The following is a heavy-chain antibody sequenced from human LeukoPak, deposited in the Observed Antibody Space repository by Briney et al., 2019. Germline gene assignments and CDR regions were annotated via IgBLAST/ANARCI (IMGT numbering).Heavy chain of an antibody. V-gene: IGHV3-7*01. CDR3: AKQRYGGEDY. D-gene: IGHD3-16*01. CDR1: GLTFNNYA. Sequence: PGRSLRLSCAASGLTFNNYAIHWVRQAPGKGLEWVANIKQDGSEKYYVDSLKGRFTISRDNAKDSLYLQMNSLRAEDTAVYYCAKQRYGGEDYWGQGTLVTVSS. CDR2: IKQDGSEK. J-gene: IGHJ4*02.